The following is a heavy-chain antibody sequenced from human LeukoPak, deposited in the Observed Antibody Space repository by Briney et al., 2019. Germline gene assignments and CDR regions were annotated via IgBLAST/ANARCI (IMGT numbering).Heavy chain of an antibody. CDR3: AGDLISGSGSLGY. CDR2: INTNGSPT. V-gene: IGHV3-74*01. Sequence: GGCLRLSCAASGFTFSSYWMHWVRQAPGKGLVWVSRINTNGSPTQYADSVKGRFTISRDNAKNTLYLQMNSLRAEDTAVYYCAGDLISGSGSLGYWGQGTLVTVSS. D-gene: IGHD3-10*01. J-gene: IGHJ4*02. CDR1: GFTFSSYW.